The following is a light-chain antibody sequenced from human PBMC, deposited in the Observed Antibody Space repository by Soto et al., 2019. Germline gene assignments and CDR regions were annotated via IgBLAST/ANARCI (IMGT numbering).Light chain of an antibody. CDR1: QSVSSN. CDR2: GAS. CDR3: QQYNNWWT. J-gene: IGKJ1*01. V-gene: IGKV3-15*01. Sequence: EIVMTQSPATLSVSPGERATLSCRASQSVSSNLAWYQQKPGQAPRLLIYGASTRATGIPARFSGSGSGTEVTLTISRLPSEDFSVYYWQQYNNWWTFGQGTKVEIK.